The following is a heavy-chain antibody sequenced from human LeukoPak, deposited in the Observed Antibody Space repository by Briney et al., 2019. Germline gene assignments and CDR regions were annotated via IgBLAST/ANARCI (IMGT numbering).Heavy chain of an antibody. Sequence: GGSQRVYSAAAAFTFKNFALTWVRQAPGKGREWVSAISSGGNTYYTDSVKGRFTISRDNSKSTLYLQVNSLGAEDTAVYYCTRILTGHYNFDYWGQGTLVTVSS. CDR1: AFTFKNFA. V-gene: IGHV3-23*01. D-gene: IGHD3-9*01. CDR2: ISSGGNT. J-gene: IGHJ4*02. CDR3: TRILTGHYNFDY.